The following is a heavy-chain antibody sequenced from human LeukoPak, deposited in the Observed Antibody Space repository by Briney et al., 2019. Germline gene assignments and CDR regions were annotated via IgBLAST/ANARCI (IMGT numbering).Heavy chain of an antibody. J-gene: IGHJ3*02. CDR2: IRSKANSYAT. Sequence: GGSLRLSCAASGFTFSGSAMHWVRQASGKGLEWVGRIRSKANSYATAYAASVKGRFTISRDDSKNTAYLQMNSLKTEDTAVYYCTIYDSSGRDAFDIWGQGTMVTVSS. CDR1: GFTFSGSA. D-gene: IGHD3-22*01. V-gene: IGHV3-73*01. CDR3: TIYDSSGRDAFDI.